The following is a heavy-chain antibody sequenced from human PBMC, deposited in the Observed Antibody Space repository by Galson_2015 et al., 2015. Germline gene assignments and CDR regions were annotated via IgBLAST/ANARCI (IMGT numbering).Heavy chain of an antibody. CDR2: ISGSGGST. V-gene: IGHV3-23*01. J-gene: IGHJ4*02. CDR3: AKGVSSGQARIKWELLHVDY. Sequence: SLRLSCAASGFTFSSYAMSWVRQAPGKGLEWVSAISGSGGSTYYADSVKGRFTISRDNSKNTLYLQMNSLRAGDTAVYYCAKGVSSGQARIKWELLHVDYWGQETLVTVSS. D-gene: IGHD1-26*01. CDR1: GFTFSSYA.